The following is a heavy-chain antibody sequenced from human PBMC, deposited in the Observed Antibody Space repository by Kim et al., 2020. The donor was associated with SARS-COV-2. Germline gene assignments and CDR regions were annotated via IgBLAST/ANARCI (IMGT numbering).Heavy chain of an antibody. Sequence: GGSLRLSFAASGFTFSSCAIHWVRQAPGKGLEWVAVISYDGSNKNYSEPVKGRFTISRDNSKNTLYLQRNSLRAEDTALYYCAGDPWSRLRGLTYSYYGMDVWGHGTTVTVSS. D-gene: IGHD3-10*01. CDR1: GFTFSSCA. CDR2: ISYDGSNK. V-gene: IGHV3-30-3*01. CDR3: AGDPWSRLRGLTYSYYGMDV. J-gene: IGHJ6*02.